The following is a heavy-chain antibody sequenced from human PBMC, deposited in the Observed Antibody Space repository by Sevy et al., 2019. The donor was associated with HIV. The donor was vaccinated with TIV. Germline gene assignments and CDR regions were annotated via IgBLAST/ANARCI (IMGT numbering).Heavy chain of an antibody. CDR1: GFTFSKYG. Sequence: GGSLRLSCAASGFTFSKYGMHWVRQAPGKGLEWVALIWYDGSNKDYADSVKGRFTISRDNSKNTLYLQMNSLRAEDTAVYYYVRGADYYDSSGANWDYWGQGTLVTVSS. CDR3: VRGADYYDSSGANWDY. CDR2: IWYDGSNK. J-gene: IGHJ4*02. D-gene: IGHD3-22*01. V-gene: IGHV3-33*01.